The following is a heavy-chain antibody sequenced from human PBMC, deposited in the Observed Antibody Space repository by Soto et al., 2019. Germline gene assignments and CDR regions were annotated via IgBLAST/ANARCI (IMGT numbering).Heavy chain of an antibody. Sequence: GASAKVSCKASGGTFSSYAISWVRQAPGQGLEWMGGIIPIFGTANYAQRFQGRVTITADESTSTAYMELSSLRSEDTAVYYCARAPWGGYYSYYGMDVWGQGTTVTVS. CDR3: ARAPWGGYYSYYGMDV. D-gene: IGHD3-3*01. J-gene: IGHJ6*02. V-gene: IGHV1-69*13. CDR1: GGTFSSYA. CDR2: IIPIFGTA.